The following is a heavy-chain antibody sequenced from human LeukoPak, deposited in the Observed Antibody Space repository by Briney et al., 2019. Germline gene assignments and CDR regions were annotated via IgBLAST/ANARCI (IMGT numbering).Heavy chain of an antibody. D-gene: IGHD3-16*02. CDR1: GFTFSIYS. CDR3: ARAYDYVWGSYRYPDY. CDR2: ISSSSSYI. Sequence: GGSLRLSCAASGFTFSIYSMNWVRQAPGKGLEWVSSISSSSSYIYYADSVKGRFTISRDNAKNSLYLQMNSLRAEDTAVHYCARAYDYVWGSYRYPDYWGQGTLVTVSS. J-gene: IGHJ4*02. V-gene: IGHV3-21*01.